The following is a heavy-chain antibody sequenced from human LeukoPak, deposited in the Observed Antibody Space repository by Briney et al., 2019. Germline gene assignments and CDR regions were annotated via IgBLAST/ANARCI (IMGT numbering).Heavy chain of an antibody. CDR3: ARVVSGSYFPFDY. D-gene: IGHD1-26*01. CDR2: INPNSGGT. CDR1: GYTFTGYY. V-gene: IGHV1-2*02. Sequence: ASVRVSCKASGYTFTGYYMHWVRQAPGQGLEWMGWINPNSGGTNYAQKFQGRVTMTRDTSINTAYMELSRLRSDDTAVYYCARVVSGSYFPFDYWGQGTLVTVSS. J-gene: IGHJ4*02.